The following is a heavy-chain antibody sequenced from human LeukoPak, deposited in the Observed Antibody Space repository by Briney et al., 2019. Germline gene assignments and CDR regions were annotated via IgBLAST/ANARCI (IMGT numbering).Heavy chain of an antibody. D-gene: IGHD4-17*01. J-gene: IGHJ6*03. CDR2: ISGSGTTT. V-gene: IGHV3-23*01. CDR3: AKRGGTTVTTSNFHMDV. CDR1: GLTFRSYA. Sequence: RGSLRLSCAASGLTFRSYAMTWVRQAPGKGLEWVSSISGSGTTTYFADSVKGRFTISRDNSKGSLYLQMNSLRAEDTAVYYCAKRGGTTVTTSNFHMDVWGKGTTVTVSS.